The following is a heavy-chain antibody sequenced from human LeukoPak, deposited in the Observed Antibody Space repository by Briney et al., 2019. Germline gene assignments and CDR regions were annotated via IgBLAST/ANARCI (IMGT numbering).Heavy chain of an antibody. Sequence: SETLSLTCTVSDDSISDYYRGWIRQPPGKGLEWIGYFYNSGRSTYNPSLKSRATISADTSKNHFSLKLNSVTTADTAVYYCTRGAGWLIDYWGQGILVTVSS. CDR3: TRGAGWLIDY. CDR2: FYNSGRS. CDR1: DDSISDYY. J-gene: IGHJ4*02. D-gene: IGHD3-16*01. V-gene: IGHV4-59*01.